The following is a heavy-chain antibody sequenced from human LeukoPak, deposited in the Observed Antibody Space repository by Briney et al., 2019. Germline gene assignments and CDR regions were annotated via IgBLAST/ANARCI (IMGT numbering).Heavy chain of an antibody. J-gene: IGHJ6*02. Sequence: KPGGSLRLSCAASGFTFSNAWMSWVRQAPGKGLEWVGRIKSKTDGGTTDYAAPVKGRFTISRDDSKNTLYLQMNSLKTEDTAVYYCTTDFSTWAGNYYYGMDVWGQGTTVTVSS. D-gene: IGHD6-19*01. CDR3: TTDFSTWAGNYYYGMDV. CDR1: GFTFSNAW. CDR2: IKSKTDGGTT. V-gene: IGHV3-15*01.